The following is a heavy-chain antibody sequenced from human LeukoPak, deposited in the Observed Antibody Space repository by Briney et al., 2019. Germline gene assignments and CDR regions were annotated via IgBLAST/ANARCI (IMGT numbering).Heavy chain of an antibody. J-gene: IGHJ3*02. CDR3: AKDTTEQPPRGGDAFDI. D-gene: IGHD6-13*01. CDR1: GFTFDDYA. V-gene: IGHV3-9*01. CDR2: ISWNSGSI. Sequence: GRSLRLSCAASGFTFDDYAMHWVRQAPGKGLEWVSGISWNSGSIGYADSVKGRFTISRDNAKNSLYLQMNSLRAEDTAVYYCAKDTTEQPPRGGDAFDIWGQGTMVTVSS.